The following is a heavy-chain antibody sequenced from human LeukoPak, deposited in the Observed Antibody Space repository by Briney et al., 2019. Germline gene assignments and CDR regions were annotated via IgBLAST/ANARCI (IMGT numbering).Heavy chain of an antibody. D-gene: IGHD4-17*01. V-gene: IGHV1-69*13. CDR1: GGTFISYA. CDR3: ARDASPLRDFDY. J-gene: IGHJ4*02. CDR2: IIPIFGTA. Sequence: ASVKVSCKASGGTFISYAISWVRQAPGQGLEWMGGIIPIFGTANYAQKFQGRVTITAGESTSTAYMELSSLRSEDTAVYYCARDASPLRDFDYWGQGTLVTVSS.